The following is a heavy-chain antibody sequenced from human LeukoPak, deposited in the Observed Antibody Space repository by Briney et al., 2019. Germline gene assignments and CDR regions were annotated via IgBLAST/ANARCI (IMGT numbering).Heavy chain of an antibody. Sequence: PGGSLRLSCAASGFTFSAYWMHWVRQAPGKGLVWVSRINTDGGSIRYADSVKGRFTISRDNAKNTVHLQMNSLRAEDTAVYYCARLYSSSEYWGQGTLVTVSS. J-gene: IGHJ4*02. CDR2: INTDGGSI. V-gene: IGHV3-74*01. CDR1: GFTFSAYW. CDR3: ARLYSSSEY. D-gene: IGHD6-6*01.